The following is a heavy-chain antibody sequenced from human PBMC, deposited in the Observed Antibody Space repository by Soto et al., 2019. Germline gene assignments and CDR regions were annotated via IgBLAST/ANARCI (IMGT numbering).Heavy chain of an antibody. CDR2: ISAYNGNT. D-gene: IGHD3-3*01. J-gene: IGHJ5*02. CDR1: GYTFTSYG. CDR3: ARGEHYDFWSGYPGANWFDP. V-gene: IGHV1-18*01. Sequence: QVQLVQSGAEVKKPGASVKVSCKASGYTFTSYGISWVRQAPGQGLEWMGWISAYNGNTNYAQKLQGRVTMTTDTSTSTAYMELRSLRSDDTAVYYCARGEHYDFWSGYPGANWFDPWGQGTLVTVSS.